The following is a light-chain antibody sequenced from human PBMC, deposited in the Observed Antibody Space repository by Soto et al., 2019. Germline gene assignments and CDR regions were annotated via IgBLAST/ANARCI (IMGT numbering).Light chain of an antibody. CDR3: QQHNNWPRT. CDR2: GPS. Sequence: EIVMTQSPATLSVSPGERVTLSCRASQSVSYNLAWYQQKPGPAPRLLIYGPSTRATGIPARFSGSGSRTEFTLNISSLQSEDFALYYCQQHNNWPRTFGQATKVDNK. V-gene: IGKV3-15*01. J-gene: IGKJ1*01. CDR1: QSVSYN.